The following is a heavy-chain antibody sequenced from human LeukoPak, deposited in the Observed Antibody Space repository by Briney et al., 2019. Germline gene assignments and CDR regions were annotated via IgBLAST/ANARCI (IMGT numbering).Heavy chain of an antibody. CDR2: IYYGGST. CDR3: ARGGYCSSTSCYTGAVFDY. CDR1: GGSISSSSYY. Sequence: SETLSLTCTVSGGSISSSSYYWGWIRQPPGKGLEWIGSIYYGGSTYYNASLKSRVTISVVTSKNQFSLKLSSVTAADTAVYYCARGGYCSSTSCYTGAVFDYWGQGTLVTVSS. J-gene: IGHJ4*02. D-gene: IGHD2-2*02. V-gene: IGHV4-39*01.